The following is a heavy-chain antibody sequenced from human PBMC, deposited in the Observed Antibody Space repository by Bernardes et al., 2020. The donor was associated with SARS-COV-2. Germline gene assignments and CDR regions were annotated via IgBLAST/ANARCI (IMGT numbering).Heavy chain of an antibody. V-gene: IGHV6-1*01. CDR3: ARGANYAMGV. CDR2: TSYRSKWNY. CDR1: GDSVSSNSAV. J-gene: IGHJ6*02. Sequence: SQTLSLTFAIPGDSVSSNSAVWHWIRQSPSRGLEWLGRTSYRSKWNYDYAVSVKSRITNSPDTSKNQFSLELTSVTPEDTAVYYCARGANYAMGVWGQGTTVTVSS.